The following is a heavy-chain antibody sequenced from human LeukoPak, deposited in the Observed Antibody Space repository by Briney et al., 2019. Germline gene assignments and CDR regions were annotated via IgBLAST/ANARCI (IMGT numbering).Heavy chain of an antibody. Sequence: GGSLRLSCVGSRFTISKYWMHWVRQAPGTGLVWVSRIHPDGSITTYADSVKGRFTISRDNAENTLYLQMNSLRAEDTGVYYCAPQQAYSPYNWFDPWGQGTLVTVSS. CDR1: RFTISKYW. CDR2: IHPDGSIT. D-gene: IGHD5-12*01. V-gene: IGHV3-74*03. J-gene: IGHJ5*02. CDR3: APQQAYSPYNWFDP.